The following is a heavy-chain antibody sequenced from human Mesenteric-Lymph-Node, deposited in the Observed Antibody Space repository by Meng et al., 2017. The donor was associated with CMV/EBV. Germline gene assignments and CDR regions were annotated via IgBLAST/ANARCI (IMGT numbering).Heavy chain of an antibody. CDR2: ISRSSTYM. V-gene: IGHV3-21*01. D-gene: IGHD3-3*01. CDR3: AKEGGRFLEWLSHYYGMDV. CDR1: GFTFSSYA. Sequence: GESLKISCAASGFTFSSYAMTWVRQAPGKGLEWVSSISRSSTYMSYADSVKGRFTISRDNAKNSLYLQMNSLRAEDTAVYYCAKEGGRFLEWLSHYYGMDVWGQGTTVTVSS. J-gene: IGHJ6*02.